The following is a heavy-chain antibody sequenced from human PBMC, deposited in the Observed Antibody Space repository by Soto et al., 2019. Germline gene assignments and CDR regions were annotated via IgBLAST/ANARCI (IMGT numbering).Heavy chain of an antibody. CDR2: ISYGGSNK. J-gene: IGHJ6*03. D-gene: IGHD3-3*01. Sequence: VGSHRHSCAASGFTCISYGMRWVRQATGKGLEWVAVISYGGSNKYYADSVKGRFTISRDNSKNTLYLQMNSLRAEDTAVCYCAKDFRSGYDYYMDVWGKGTTVTVSS. CDR3: AKDFRSGYDYYMDV. CDR1: GFTCISYG. V-gene: IGHV3-30*18.